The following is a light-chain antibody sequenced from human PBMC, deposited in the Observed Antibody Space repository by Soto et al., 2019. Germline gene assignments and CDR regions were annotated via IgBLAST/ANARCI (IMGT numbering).Light chain of an antibody. Sequence: EIVMTQSPATLSVSPGERATLSCRASQGIGGTLAWYQQKPGHSPRLLIYDTVIRATGVPARFSGSVSGTEFTLTFPCLKSEDFGIYSCHHYTYWPLTFGGGTRVDSK. CDR3: HHYTYWPLT. V-gene: IGKV3-15*01. J-gene: IGKJ4*01. CDR2: DTV. CDR1: QGIGGT.